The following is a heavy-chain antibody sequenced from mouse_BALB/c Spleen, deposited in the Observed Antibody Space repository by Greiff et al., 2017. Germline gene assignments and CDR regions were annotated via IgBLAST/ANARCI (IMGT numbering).Heavy chain of an antibody. J-gene: IGHJ2*01. CDR3: AREGKLYYFDY. CDR2: INSNGGST. D-gene: IGHD4-1*01. Sequence: EVKLVESGGGLVKLGGSLKLSCAASGFTFSSYYMSWVRQTPEKRLELVAAINSNGGSTYYPDTVKGRFTISRDNAKNTLYLQMSSLKSEDTALYYCAREGKLYYFDYWGQGTTLTVSS. CDR1: GFTFSSYY. V-gene: IGHV5-6-2*01.